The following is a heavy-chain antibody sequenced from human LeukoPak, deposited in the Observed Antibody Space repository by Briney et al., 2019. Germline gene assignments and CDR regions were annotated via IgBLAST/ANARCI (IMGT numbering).Heavy chain of an antibody. CDR2: IYYSGST. CDR3: ARLKLEVVTAIYWFDP. Sequence: SETLSLTCTVSGGSISSYYWSWIRQPPGKGLEWIGYIYYSGSTNYNPSLKSRVTISVDTSKNQFSLKLGSVTAADTAVYYCARLKLEVVTAIYWFDPWGQGTLVTVSS. CDR1: GGSISSYY. J-gene: IGHJ5*02. D-gene: IGHD2-21*02. V-gene: IGHV4-59*08.